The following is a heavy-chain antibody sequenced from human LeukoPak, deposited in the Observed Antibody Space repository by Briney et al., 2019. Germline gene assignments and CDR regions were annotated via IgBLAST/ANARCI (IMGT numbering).Heavy chain of an antibody. Sequence: GGSLRLSCAASGFSFSSFKMTWVRQAPGKGLEWVSYISNRDKDTNYADSVKGRFTISGDNAKNSLYLQMNSLRAEDTAVYYCAREGLGYGDFDYWGQGTLVTVSS. CDR1: GFSFSSFK. D-gene: IGHD5-18*01. CDR2: ISNRDKDT. V-gene: IGHV3-48*03. J-gene: IGHJ4*02. CDR3: AREGLGYGDFDY.